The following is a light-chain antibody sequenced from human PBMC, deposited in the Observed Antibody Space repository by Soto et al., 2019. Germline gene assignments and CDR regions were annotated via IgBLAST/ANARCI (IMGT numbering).Light chain of an antibody. CDR2: EVT. Sequence: QSVLTQPASVSGSPGQSITISCTGTSSDVGSYNLVSWYQQLPGKAPKLMIYEVTNRPSGVSNRFSGSKSGNTASLTISGLQAGDEADYYCCSYAGSGTWVFGGGTKLTVL. CDR3: CSYAGSGTWV. CDR1: SSDVGSYNL. J-gene: IGLJ2*01. V-gene: IGLV2-23*02.